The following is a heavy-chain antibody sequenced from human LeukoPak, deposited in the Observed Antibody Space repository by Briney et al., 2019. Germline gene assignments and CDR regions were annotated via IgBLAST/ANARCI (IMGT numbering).Heavy chain of an antibody. D-gene: IGHD5-24*01. J-gene: IGHJ4*02. CDR3: AREPRDSGIDY. V-gene: IGHV1-8*02. CDR1: GYTFTSYG. Sequence: ASVKVSCKASGYTFTSYGISWVRQATGQGLEWMGWMNPNSGNTGYAQKFQGRVTMTRNTSISTAYMELSSLRSEDTAVYYCAREPRDSGIDYWGQGTLVTVSS. CDR2: MNPNSGNT.